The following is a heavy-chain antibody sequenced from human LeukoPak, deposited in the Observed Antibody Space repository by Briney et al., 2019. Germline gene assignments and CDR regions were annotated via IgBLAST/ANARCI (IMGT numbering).Heavy chain of an antibody. D-gene: IGHD3-10*01. CDR2: ISSSSSYI. CDR1: GFTFSSYS. V-gene: IGHV3-21*01. Sequence: GGSLRLSCAASGFTFSSYSMNWVRQAPGKGLEWVSSISSSSSYIYYADSVKGRFTISRDNAKNSLYLQMNSLRAEDTAVYYCARVRITMVRGVIRGRWFDPWGQGTLVTVSS. J-gene: IGHJ5*02. CDR3: ARVRITMVRGVIRGRWFDP.